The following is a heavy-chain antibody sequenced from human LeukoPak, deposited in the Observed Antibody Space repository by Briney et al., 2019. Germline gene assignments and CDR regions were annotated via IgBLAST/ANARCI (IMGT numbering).Heavy chain of an antibody. CDR2: IYYSGST. CDR1: GGSISSSSYY. CDR3: ARGFGKLIRTPYSSGWYYFDY. V-gene: IGHV4-39*07. J-gene: IGHJ4*02. Sequence: PSETLSLTCTLSGGSISSSSYYWGWIRQPPGKGLEWIGSIYYSGSTYYNPSLKSRVTISVDTSKTQFSLKLSSATAAETAVYYCARGFGKLIRTPYSSGWYYFDYWGQGTLVTVSS. D-gene: IGHD6-19*01.